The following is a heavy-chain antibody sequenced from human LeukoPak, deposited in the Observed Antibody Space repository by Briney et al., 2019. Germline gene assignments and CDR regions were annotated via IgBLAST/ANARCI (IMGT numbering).Heavy chain of an antibody. Sequence: GGSLRLSCAASGFTFSSYAMSWVRQASGKGLEWVSAISGSGGSTYYADSVKGRFTISRDNSKNTLYLQMNSLRAEDTAVYYCAKDLPGGGWYIDPFDYWGQGTLVTVSS. V-gene: IGHV3-23*01. CDR3: AKDLPGGGWYIDPFDY. J-gene: IGHJ4*02. D-gene: IGHD6-19*01. CDR2: ISGSGGST. CDR1: GFTFSSYA.